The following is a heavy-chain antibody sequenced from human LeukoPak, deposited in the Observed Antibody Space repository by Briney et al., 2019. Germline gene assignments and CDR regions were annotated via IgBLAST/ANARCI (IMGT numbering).Heavy chain of an antibody. Sequence: GGSLRLSCAASGFTFSDHYMDWVRQAPGKGLEWVGRIRHRAKSYTTQYAPSVKDRFTISRDDSRSPLYLQMNSLKTEDTAVYFCTRVGDYYDSRGYSTDAFDIWGQGTMVTVSS. J-gene: IGHJ3*02. V-gene: IGHV3-72*01. CDR1: GFTFSDHY. CDR2: IRHRAKSYTT. CDR3: TRVGDYYDSRGYSTDAFDI. D-gene: IGHD3-22*01.